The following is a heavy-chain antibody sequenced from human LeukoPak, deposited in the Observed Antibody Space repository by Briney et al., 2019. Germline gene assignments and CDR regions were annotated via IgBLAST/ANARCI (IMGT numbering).Heavy chain of an antibody. D-gene: IGHD3-22*01. J-gene: IGHJ3*02. CDR2: INWNGGST. Sequence: PGGSLRLSCAASGFTFDDYGMSWVRQGPGKGLEWISGINWNGGSTGYADSVKGRFTISRDNAKNSLYLQMNSLRAEDTALYYCAKDGGADMIVVVNDAFDIWGQGTMVTVS. V-gene: IGHV3-20*04. CDR1: GFTFDDYG. CDR3: AKDGGADMIVVVNDAFDI.